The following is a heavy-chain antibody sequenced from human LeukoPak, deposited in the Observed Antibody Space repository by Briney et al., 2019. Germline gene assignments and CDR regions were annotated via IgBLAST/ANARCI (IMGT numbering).Heavy chain of an antibody. V-gene: IGHV4-4*02. CDR1: GGSISSSNW. J-gene: IGHJ4*02. D-gene: IGHD2-21*01. CDR2: IYHSGSA. CDR3: ARSQGVVVVSVIQPRGLDY. Sequence: SGTLSLTCDVSGGSISSSNWWSWVRQPPGKGLEWIGEIYHSGSANYNPSLKSRVTISVDKSKNQFSLKLSSVTAADTAVYYCARSQGVVVVSVIQPRGLDYWGQGTVVSVSS.